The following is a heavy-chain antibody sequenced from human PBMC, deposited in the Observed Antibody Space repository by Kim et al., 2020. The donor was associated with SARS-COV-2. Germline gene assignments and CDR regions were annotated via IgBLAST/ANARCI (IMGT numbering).Heavy chain of an antibody. Sequence: SETLSLTCTVSGGSISSYYWSWIRQPPGKGLEWIGYIYYSGSTNYNPSLKSRVTISVDTSKNQFSLKLRSVTAADTAVYYCARLGIAVAGYLDAFDIWGQGTMVTVSS. CDR3: ARLGIAVAGYLDAFDI. CDR2: IYYSGST. J-gene: IGHJ3*02. V-gene: IGHV4-59*08. CDR1: GGSISSYY. D-gene: IGHD6-19*01.